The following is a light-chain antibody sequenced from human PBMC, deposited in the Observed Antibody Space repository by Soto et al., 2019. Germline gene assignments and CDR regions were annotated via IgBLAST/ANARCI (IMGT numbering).Light chain of an antibody. J-gene: IGKJ5*01. V-gene: IGKV3-11*01. CDR3: QQRSNWPPIT. CDR2: DAS. CDR1: QTIYNN. Sequence: IVMTQSPDTLSVSPGERATLSCRASQTIYNNVAWYQKKPGQAPRLLIYDASNRATGIPARFSGSGSGTDFTLTISSLEPEDFAVYYCQQRSNWPPITFGQGTRLEIK.